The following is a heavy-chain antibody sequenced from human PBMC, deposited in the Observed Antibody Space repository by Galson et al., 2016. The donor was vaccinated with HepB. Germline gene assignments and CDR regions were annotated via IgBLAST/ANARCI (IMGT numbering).Heavy chain of an antibody. CDR1: GGSISSGSYY. D-gene: IGHD6-19*01. CDR2: IYYSGST. V-gene: IGHV4-39*07. J-gene: IGHJ4*02. CDR3: ARGWSSDDY. Sequence: SETLSLTCTVSGGSISSGSYYWAWIRQPPGKGLEWIGSIYYSGSTYHNPSLKSRVTMSEDTSKNQFSLKLNSVTAADAAVYYCARGWSSDDYWGQGTLVTVSS.